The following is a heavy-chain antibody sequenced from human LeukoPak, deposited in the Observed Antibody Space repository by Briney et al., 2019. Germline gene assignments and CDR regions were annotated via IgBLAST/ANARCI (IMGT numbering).Heavy chain of an antibody. CDR1: GFTFSDHA. CDR3: AKAASSSWPSYYYGMDV. D-gene: IGHD6-13*01. V-gene: IGHV3-23*01. Sequence: GGSLRLSCAASGFTFSDHAMTWVRQTLAKGLESVSSTSAGGDITHYADSVKGRFTISKDNSKNTVYLQMSSLRVDDTAVYYCAKAASSSWPSYYYGMDVWGQGTTVTVSS. CDR2: TSAGGDIT. J-gene: IGHJ6*02.